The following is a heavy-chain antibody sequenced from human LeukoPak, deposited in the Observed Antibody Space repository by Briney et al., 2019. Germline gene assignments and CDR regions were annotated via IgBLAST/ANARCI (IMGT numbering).Heavy chain of an antibody. V-gene: IGHV4-34*01. CDR3: ARAPRYYDFWSGYFGSGWFDP. J-gene: IGHJ5*02. CDR1: GGSFSGYY. Sequence: SETLSLTCAVYGGSFSGYYWSWIRQPPGKGLEWIGEINHSGSTNYNPSLKSRVTISVDTSKNQFSLKLSSVTAADTAVYYCARAPRYYDFWSGYFGSGWFDPWGQGTLVTVSS. D-gene: IGHD3-3*01. CDR2: INHSGST.